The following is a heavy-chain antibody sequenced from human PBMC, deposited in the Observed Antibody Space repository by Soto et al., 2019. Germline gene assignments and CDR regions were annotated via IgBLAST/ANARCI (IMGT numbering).Heavy chain of an antibody. CDR3: ARQVFVYSGFNRYYYMDV. J-gene: IGHJ6*03. CDR1: GGSISSYY. D-gene: IGHD5-12*01. Sequence: PSETLSLTCTVSGGSISSYYWSWIRQPPGKGLEWIGYIYYSGSTNYNPSLKSRVTISVDTSKNQFSLKLSSVTAADTAVYYCARQVFVYSGFNRYYYMDVWGKGTTVTVSS. CDR2: IYYSGST. V-gene: IGHV4-59*08.